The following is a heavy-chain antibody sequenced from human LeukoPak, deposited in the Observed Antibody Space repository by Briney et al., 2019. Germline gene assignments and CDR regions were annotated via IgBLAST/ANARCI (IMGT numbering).Heavy chain of an antibody. D-gene: IGHD5-18*01. CDR3: ASYVDTAMAAGVAFDI. CDR1: GFTVSSNY. J-gene: IGHJ3*02. CDR2: IYSGGTT. V-gene: IGHV3-53*01. Sequence: GGSLRLSCAASGFTVSSNYMSWVRQAPGKGLEWVSDIYSGGTTYYEDSVKGRSTISRDNSKNTLYLQMNSLRAEDTAVYYCASYVDTAMAAGVAFDIWGQGTMVTVSS.